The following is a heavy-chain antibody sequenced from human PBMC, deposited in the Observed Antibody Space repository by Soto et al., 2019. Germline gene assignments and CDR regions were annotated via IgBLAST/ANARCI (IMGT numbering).Heavy chain of an antibody. Sequence: RGSLILSCAASGFTFILYCMHWVRHAPGKGLEWVAPICDDGRRKDYADSVKDRLFISRDNSKNTLYLQLDRLRPEDTAVYYCATWQGSLNFHYWGQGTLVTVSS. CDR1: GFTFILYC. V-gene: IGHV3-33*01. CDR3: ATWQGSLNFHY. J-gene: IGHJ4*02. CDR2: ICDDGRRK.